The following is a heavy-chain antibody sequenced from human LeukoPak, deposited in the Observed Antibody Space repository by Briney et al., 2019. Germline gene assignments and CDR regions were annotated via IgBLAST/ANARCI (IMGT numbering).Heavy chain of an antibody. Sequence: SETLSLTCTVPGDSIGKTKFYWGWIRQSPDKGLEWLGSVYHRGTTYYNPSFKSRLSISIDTSNNQFSLSLDSVTADDTAVYYCAREVSGYYSDWGHGTLVTVSS. CDR3: AREVSGYYSD. CDR1: GDSIGKTKFY. J-gene: IGHJ4*01. D-gene: IGHD1-26*01. CDR2: VYHRGTT. V-gene: IGHV4-39*07.